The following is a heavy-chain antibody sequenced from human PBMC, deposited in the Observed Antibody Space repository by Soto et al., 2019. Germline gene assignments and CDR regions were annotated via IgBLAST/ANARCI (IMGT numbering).Heavy chain of an antibody. CDR2: ISWKSGSI. Sequence: GGSLRLSCAASGFTFDDYAMHWVRQAPGKGLEWVSGISWKSGSIGYADSVRGRFTVSRDNAKNSLYLQMNSLRPEDTALYYCAKGYGITVFHYFDYWGQGTLVTVSS. J-gene: IGHJ4*02. CDR1: GFTFDDYA. V-gene: IGHV3-9*01. CDR3: AKGYGITVFHYFDY. D-gene: IGHD3-9*01.